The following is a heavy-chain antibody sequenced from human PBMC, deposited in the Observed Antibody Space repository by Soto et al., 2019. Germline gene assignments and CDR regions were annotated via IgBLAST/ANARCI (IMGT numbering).Heavy chain of an antibody. D-gene: IGHD3-3*01. Sequence: SETLSLTCAVSGGSISSGGFSWSWIRQPPGKGLEWIGYIYHSGTTYYNPSLKSRVTISLDRYKNQFSLKLSSVTAADTAVYYCASSLRFLGNWFDPWGQGTLVTVSS. CDR1: GGSISSGGFS. CDR3: ASSLRFLGNWFDP. J-gene: IGHJ5*02. V-gene: IGHV4-30-2*01. CDR2: IYHSGTT.